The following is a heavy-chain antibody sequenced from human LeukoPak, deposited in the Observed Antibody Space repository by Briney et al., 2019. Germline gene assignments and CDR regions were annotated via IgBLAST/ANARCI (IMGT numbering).Heavy chain of an antibody. D-gene: IGHD3-22*01. CDR2: IYYSGST. Sequence: SETLSLTCAVSGGSISSYYWSWIRQPPGKGLEWIGYIYYSGSTYYNPSLKSRVAISVDTSKNQFSLKLSSVTAADTAVYYCARGGYYDGNWFDPWGQGTLVTVSS. CDR3: ARGGYYDGNWFDP. CDR1: GGSISSYY. J-gene: IGHJ5*02. V-gene: IGHV4-59*12.